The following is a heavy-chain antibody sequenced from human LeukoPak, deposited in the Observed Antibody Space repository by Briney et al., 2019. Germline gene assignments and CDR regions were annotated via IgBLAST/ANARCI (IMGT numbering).Heavy chain of an antibody. V-gene: IGHV1-18*04. CDR2: ISAYNGNT. CDR1: GYTFTGYY. Sequence: ASVKVSCKASGYTFTGYYMHWVRQAPGQGLEWMGWISAYNGNTNYAQKLQGRVTTTTDPSTSTAYMELRSLRSDDTAVYYCARNHYYDILTGSVTYGMDVWGQGTTVTVSS. D-gene: IGHD3-9*01. J-gene: IGHJ6*02. CDR3: ARNHYYDILTGSVTYGMDV.